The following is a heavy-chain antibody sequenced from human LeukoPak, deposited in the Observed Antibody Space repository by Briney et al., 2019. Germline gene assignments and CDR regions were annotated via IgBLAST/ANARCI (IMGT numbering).Heavy chain of an antibody. D-gene: IGHD3-22*01. J-gene: IGHJ5*02. CDR3: ARKLYYYDSVYFGWFDP. V-gene: IGHV3-7*01. CDR2: IKQDGSEK. Sequence: GGSLRLSCAASGFTFSNSWMSWVRQAPGKGLECVANIKQDGSEKYYIDSVKGRFTISRDNTKNSLYLQMNSLRAEDTAVYYCARKLYYYDSVYFGWFDPWGQGTLVTVSS. CDR1: GFTFSNSW.